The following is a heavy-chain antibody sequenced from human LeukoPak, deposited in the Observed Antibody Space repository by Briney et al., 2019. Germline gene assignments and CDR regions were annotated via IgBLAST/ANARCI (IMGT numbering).Heavy chain of an antibody. J-gene: IGHJ5*02. CDR2: VYYSGST. Sequence: PSETLSLTCTVSGGSISSVNSYWGWIRQPPGKGLEWIGSVYYSGSTYYNPSLRSRVTISVDTSKNQFSLKLSSVTAADTAVYYCARQTPNYNDSSGYLNWFDPWGQGTLVTVSS. CDR1: GGSISSVNSY. V-gene: IGHV4-39*01. D-gene: IGHD3-22*01. CDR3: ARQTPNYNDSSGYLNWFDP.